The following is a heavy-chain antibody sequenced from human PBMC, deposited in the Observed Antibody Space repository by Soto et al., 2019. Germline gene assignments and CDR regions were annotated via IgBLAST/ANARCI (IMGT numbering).Heavy chain of an antibody. Sequence: QVQLVESGGGVVQPGRSLRLSCAASGFTFSSYAMHWVRQAPGKGLEWVAVISYDGSNKYYADSVKGRFTISRDNSKNTLYLQMNSLRAEDTAVYYCASPIPCSGGSCYPPGGQGTLVTVSS. V-gene: IGHV3-30-3*01. J-gene: IGHJ4*02. CDR2: ISYDGSNK. D-gene: IGHD2-15*01. CDR3: ASPIPCSGGSCYPP. CDR1: GFTFSSYA.